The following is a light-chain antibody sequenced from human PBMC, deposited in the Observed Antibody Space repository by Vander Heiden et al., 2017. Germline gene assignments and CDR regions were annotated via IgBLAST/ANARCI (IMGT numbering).Light chain of an antibody. CDR2: QDS. CDR3: QEWESSTARV. CDR1: KLGDKC. Sequence: SYELTQPPSLSVSPGQTASIPCSGDKLGDKCACWYQKKPGQSPVRGIYQDSKRPSGSPERVSGSNSGNTATRNSSGTQAMDEADDYCQEWESSTARVFGTGTKVTVI. V-gene: IGLV3-1*01. J-gene: IGLJ1*01.